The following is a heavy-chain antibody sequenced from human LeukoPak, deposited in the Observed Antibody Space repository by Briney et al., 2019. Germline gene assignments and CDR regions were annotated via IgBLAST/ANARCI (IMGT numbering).Heavy chain of an antibody. CDR3: AASGYSTRWYYFDY. J-gene: IGHJ4*02. D-gene: IGHD2-8*01. CDR1: GGSISSSSYY. CDR2: IYYSGSS. Sequence: SETLSLTCTVSGGSISSSSYYWGWIRQPPGKGLEWIGSIYYSGSSYYTPSLKSRLTISVDTSKDQFSLKLTSVTAADTAVYYCAASGYSTRWYYFDYWGQGTLVTVSS. V-gene: IGHV4-39*01.